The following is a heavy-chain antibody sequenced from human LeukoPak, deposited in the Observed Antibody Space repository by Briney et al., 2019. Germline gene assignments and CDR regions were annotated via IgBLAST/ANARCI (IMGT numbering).Heavy chain of an antibody. Sequence: GGSLRLSCAASGFTFSSYAMTWVRQSPGMGLEWVATITGGGFVSFYADSVKGRFTISRDNAKNSLYLQMNSLRAEDTAVYYCARDGFGELSLSHSFDYWGQGTLVTVSS. CDR3: ARDGFGELSLSHSFDY. V-gene: IGHV3-21*01. J-gene: IGHJ4*02. D-gene: IGHD3-10*01. CDR1: GFTFSSYA. CDR2: ITGGGFVS.